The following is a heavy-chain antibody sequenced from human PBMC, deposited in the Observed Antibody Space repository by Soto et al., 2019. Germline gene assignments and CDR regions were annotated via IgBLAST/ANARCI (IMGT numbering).Heavy chain of an antibody. Sequence: SLRLSCAASGFTLSNAWMNRGPQAPGEGLEWVGRMKTKADGGTIDYAAPVKGRFIISRDDSKNTLSLQMNSLKTEDTGVYYCTTGPRLGSIRGADDTWGLGTLVTVSS. D-gene: IGHD3-10*01. V-gene: IGHV3-15*07. CDR2: MKTKADGGTI. J-gene: IGHJ5*01. CDR1: GFTLSNAW. CDR3: TTGPRLGSIRGADDT.